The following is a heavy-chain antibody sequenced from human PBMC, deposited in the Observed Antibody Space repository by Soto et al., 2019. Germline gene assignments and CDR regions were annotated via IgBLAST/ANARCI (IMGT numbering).Heavy chain of an antibody. J-gene: IGHJ4*02. CDR3: ASRGLRYFDWLILYYFDY. Sequence: TXETLSLTCSVAGGSISSSNWWSWVRQPPVKGLEWIGEIYHSGSTNYNPSLKSRVTISVDKSKNQFSLKLSSVTAADTAVYYCASRGLRYFDWLILYYFDYWGQGTLVTVSS. D-gene: IGHD3-9*01. V-gene: IGHV4-4*02. CDR2: IYHSGST. CDR1: GGSISSSNW.